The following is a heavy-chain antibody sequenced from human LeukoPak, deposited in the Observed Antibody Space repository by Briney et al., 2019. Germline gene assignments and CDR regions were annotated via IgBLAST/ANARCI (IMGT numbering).Heavy chain of an antibody. J-gene: IGHJ4*02. CDR3: ARDVRIGAAGSAPVDY. Sequence: ASVKVSCKASGYTFTSYYMHWVRQATGQGLEWMGRINPSGGSTSYAQKFQGRVTMTRDTSTSTAYMELSSLRSEDTAVYYCARDVRIGAAGSAPVDYWGQGTLVTVSS. V-gene: IGHV1-46*01. CDR1: GYTFTSYY. CDR2: INPSGGST. D-gene: IGHD6-13*01.